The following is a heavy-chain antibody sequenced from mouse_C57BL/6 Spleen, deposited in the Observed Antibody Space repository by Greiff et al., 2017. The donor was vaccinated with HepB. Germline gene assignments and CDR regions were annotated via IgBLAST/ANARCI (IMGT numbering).Heavy chain of an antibody. CDR1: GYTFTDYY. CDR3: ARVGGLRHFDY. CDR2: IYPGSGNT. D-gene: IGHD2-2*01. V-gene: IGHV1-76*01. Sequence: QVQLQQSGAELVRPGASVKLSCKASGYTFTDYYINWVKQRPGQGLEWIARIYPGSGNTYYNEKFKGKATLTAEKSSSTAYMQLSSLTSEDSAVYFCARVGGLRHFDYWGQGTTLTVSS. J-gene: IGHJ2*01.